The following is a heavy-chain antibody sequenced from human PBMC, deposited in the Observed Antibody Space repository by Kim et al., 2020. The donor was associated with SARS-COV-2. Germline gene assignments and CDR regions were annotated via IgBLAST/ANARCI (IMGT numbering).Heavy chain of an antibody. V-gene: IGHV4-59*01. D-gene: IGHD3-10*01. CDR3: ARDGGAYYGSGSYPSYFDY. Sequence: SRVSISGDTTKNQFSLKLSSVTAADTAVYYCARDGGAYYGSGSYPSYFDYWGQGTLVTVSS. J-gene: IGHJ4*02.